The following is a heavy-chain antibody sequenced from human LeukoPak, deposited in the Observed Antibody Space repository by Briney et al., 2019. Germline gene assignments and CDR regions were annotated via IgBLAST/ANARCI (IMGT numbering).Heavy chain of an antibody. CDR2: INPNSGGT. Sequence: ASVKVSCKASGYTFTGYYMHWVRQAPGQGLEWMGWINPNSGGTNYAQKLQGRVTMTTDTSTSTAYMELRSLRSDDTAVYYCARDQIFVGELLDYWGQGTLVTVSS. J-gene: IGHJ4*02. V-gene: IGHV1-2*02. CDR3: ARDQIFVGELLDY. D-gene: IGHD1-26*01. CDR1: GYTFTGYY.